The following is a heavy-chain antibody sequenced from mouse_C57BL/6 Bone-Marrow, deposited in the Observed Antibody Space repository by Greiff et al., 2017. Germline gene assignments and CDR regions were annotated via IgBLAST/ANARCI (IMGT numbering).Heavy chain of an antibody. V-gene: IGHV14-4*01. CDR3: TSYDYDGAWFAY. Sequence: VQLQQSGAELVRPGASVKLSCTASGFNIKDDYMHLVKQRPDQGLEGIGWIDPENGDTALASKFPGKGTITADTSSNKAYRQLSSLTSEDTAVYYGTSYDYDGAWFAYWGQGTLVTVSA. J-gene: IGHJ3*01. D-gene: IGHD2-4*01. CDR1: GFNIKDDY. CDR2: IDPENGDT.